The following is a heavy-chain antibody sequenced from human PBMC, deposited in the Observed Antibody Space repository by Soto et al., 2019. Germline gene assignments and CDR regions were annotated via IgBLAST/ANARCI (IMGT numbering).Heavy chain of an antibody. D-gene: IGHD3-10*01. V-gene: IGHV4-39*01. CDR2: IYYSGST. Sequence: SETLSLTCTVSGGSITSSSYYWGWIRQPPGKGLEWIGSIYYSGSTYYNPSLKSRVTISVDTSKNQFSLKLSSVTAADTAVYYCARRGSGSYSDYWGQGTLVTVSS. CDR1: GGSITSSSYY. CDR3: ARRGSGSYSDY. J-gene: IGHJ4*02.